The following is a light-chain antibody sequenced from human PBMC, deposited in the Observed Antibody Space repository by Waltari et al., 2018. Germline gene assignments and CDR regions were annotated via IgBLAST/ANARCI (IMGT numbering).Light chain of an antibody. V-gene: IGLV8-61*01. CDR3: VLYVGRGIWV. Sequence: YQQIPGQPPRTLMYSTDSLSSGVPDRFSGSILGNKAALTISRAQADDECVYYCVLYVGRGIWVFGGGTRLTVL. CDR2: STD. J-gene: IGLJ3*02.